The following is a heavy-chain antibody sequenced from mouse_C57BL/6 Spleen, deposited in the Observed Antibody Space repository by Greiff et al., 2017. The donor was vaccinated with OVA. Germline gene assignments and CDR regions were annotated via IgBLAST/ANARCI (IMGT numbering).Heavy chain of an antibody. CDR1: GYTFTSYW. J-gene: IGHJ2*01. V-gene: IGHV1-52*01. CDR2: IDPSDSET. CDR3: ARRGTGYRKVDY. D-gene: IGHD1-2*01. Sequence: QVQLKQPGAELVRPGSSVKLSCKASGYTFTSYWMHWVKQRPIQGLEWIGNIDPSDSETHYNPKFKDKATLTVDKSSSTAYMQLSSLTSEDSAVYYCARRGTGYRKVDYWGQGTTLTVSS.